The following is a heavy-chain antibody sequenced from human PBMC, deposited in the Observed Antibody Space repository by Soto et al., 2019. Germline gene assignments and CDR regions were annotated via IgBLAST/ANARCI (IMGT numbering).Heavy chain of an antibody. V-gene: IGHV3-23*01. Sequence: GGSLRLSCAASGFTFSSYAMSWGRQAPGKGLEWVSAISGSGGSTYYADSVKGRFTISRDNSKNTLYLQMNSLRAEDTAVYYCAKSGPASRLEWLLLMDVWGQGTTVTVSS. D-gene: IGHD3-3*01. CDR1: GFTFSSYA. CDR3: AKSGPASRLEWLLLMDV. J-gene: IGHJ6*02. CDR2: ISGSGGST.